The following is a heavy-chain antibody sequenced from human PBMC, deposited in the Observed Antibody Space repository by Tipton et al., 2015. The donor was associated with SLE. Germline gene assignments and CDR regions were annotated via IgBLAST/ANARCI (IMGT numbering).Heavy chain of an antibody. V-gene: IGHV3-30*02. CDR2: LRYDGTNK. CDR1: GFTVNNCG. CDR3: ARERGPFDAFDI. Sequence: SLRLSCAASGFTVNNCGMHWVRQAPGKGLEWVAFLRYDGTNKYYADSVKGRFTFSRDDSKNTLYLQMNSLRADDTAMYYCARERGPFDAFDIWGQGTMVTVSS. J-gene: IGHJ3*02.